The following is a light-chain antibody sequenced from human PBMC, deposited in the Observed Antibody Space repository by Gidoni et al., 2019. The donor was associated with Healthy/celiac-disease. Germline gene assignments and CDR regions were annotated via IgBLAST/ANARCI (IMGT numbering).Light chain of an antibody. Sequence: IVMPQSPLSLPVTPGEPASISCRSSQSLLHSNGYNYLDWYLQKPGQSPQLLIYLGSNRASGVPERFSGSGSGTEFTMKISRGEAEDVGGYYCRQALQTPITFXPXTKVDIK. CDR3: RQALQTPIT. CDR1: QSLLHSNGYNY. J-gene: IGKJ3*01. V-gene: IGKV2-28*01. CDR2: LGS.